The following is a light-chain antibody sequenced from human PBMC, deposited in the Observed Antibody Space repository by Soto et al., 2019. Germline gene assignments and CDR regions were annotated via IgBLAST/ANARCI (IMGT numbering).Light chain of an antibody. CDR2: GAS. CDR3: QQYNSYST. CDR1: QSVSRNY. Sequence: LVLTQSPGTLSLSPGGRATLSCRASQSVSRNYVAWYQQKPGQPPRLLIDGASSRASGIPDRCSGSGSGTEFTLTISSLQPDYFATYYCQQYNSYSTFGQGTKVDIK. V-gene: IGKV3-20*01. J-gene: IGKJ1*01.